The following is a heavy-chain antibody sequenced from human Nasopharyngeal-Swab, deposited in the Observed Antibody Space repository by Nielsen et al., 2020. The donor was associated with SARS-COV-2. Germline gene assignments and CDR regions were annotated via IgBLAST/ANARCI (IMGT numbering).Heavy chain of an antibody. CDR3: ARGVSWYCSGGSCYSSDY. D-gene: IGHD2-15*01. J-gene: IGHJ4*02. Sequence: SETLSLTCAVYGGSFSGYYWSWIRQPPGKGLEWIGEINHSGSTNYNPSLKSRVTISADTSKNQFSLKLSSVTAADTAVYYCARGVSWYCSGGSCYSSDYWGQGTLVTVSS. V-gene: IGHV4-34*01. CDR1: GGSFSGYY. CDR2: INHSGST.